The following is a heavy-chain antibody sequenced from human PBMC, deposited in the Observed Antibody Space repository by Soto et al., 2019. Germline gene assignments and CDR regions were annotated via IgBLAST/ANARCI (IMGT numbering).Heavy chain of an antibody. D-gene: IGHD2-2*01. CDR3: ASMAFWSSTSSFDY. V-gene: IGHV1-18*01. J-gene: IGHJ4*03. Sequence: ASVKVSCKASGYTFTSYGISWVRQAPGQGLEWMGWVSAYNGNTNYAQKLQGRATMTTVTSTSAAYMELRSLRSDDTAVYYCASMAFWSSTSSFDYWGQGTLVTVSS. CDR2: VSAYNGNT. CDR1: GYTFTSYG.